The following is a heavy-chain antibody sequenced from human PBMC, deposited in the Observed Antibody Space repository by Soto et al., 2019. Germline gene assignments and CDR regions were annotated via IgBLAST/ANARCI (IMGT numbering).Heavy chain of an antibody. D-gene: IGHD3-10*01. Sequence: GGSLRLSFAASGFTFSTYAMRWFRRAPGTGLEWVSAISGSGGSTYYAASVKGRFTISRDNSKTTLYLQMNSLRAADTAVYYCAKDPMRFGDPERRVGMDVWGQGTTVTVSS. V-gene: IGHV3-23*01. J-gene: IGHJ6*02. CDR2: ISGSGGST. CDR3: AKDPMRFGDPERRVGMDV. CDR1: GFTFSTYA.